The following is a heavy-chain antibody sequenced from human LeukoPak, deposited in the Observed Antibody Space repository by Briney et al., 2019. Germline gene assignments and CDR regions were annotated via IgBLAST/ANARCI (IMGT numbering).Heavy chain of an antibody. V-gene: IGHV4-34*01. CDR1: GGSFSGYY. CDR3: ARHQWLYDL. Sequence: PSETLSLTCAVYGGSFSGYYWSWIRQPPGKGLEWIGEINHSGSTNYNPSLKSRVTISVDTSKNQFSLKLSSVTAADTAVYYCARHQWLYDLWGQGTLVTVSS. D-gene: IGHD6-19*01. CDR2: INHSGST. J-gene: IGHJ4*02.